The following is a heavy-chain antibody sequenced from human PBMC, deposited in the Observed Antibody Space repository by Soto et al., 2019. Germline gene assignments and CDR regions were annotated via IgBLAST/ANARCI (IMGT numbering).Heavy chain of an antibody. D-gene: IGHD2-8*02. J-gene: IGHJ4*02. CDR2: ISAYNGNT. V-gene: IGHV1-18*03. Sequence: ASVKVSCKASGYTFSSYGISWVRQAPGQGLEWMGWISAYNGNTNYAQKLQGRVTMTTDTSTSTAYMEMNSLRSDDMAVYYCTGEVASGYWGQGTQVTVSS. CDR1: GYTFSSYG. CDR3: TGEVASGY.